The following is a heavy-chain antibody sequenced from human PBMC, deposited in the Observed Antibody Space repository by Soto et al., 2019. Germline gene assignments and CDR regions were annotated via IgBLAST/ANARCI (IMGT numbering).Heavy chain of an antibody. CDR1: GFTFSSYA. CDR3: AKPPAYSSGWHELGGWFDP. J-gene: IGHJ5*02. D-gene: IGHD6-19*01. V-gene: IGHV3-23*01. Sequence: GGSLRLSCAASGFTFSSYAMSWVRQAPGKGLEWVSAISGSGGSTYYADSVKGRFTISRDNSKNTLYLQMNSLRAEDTAVYYCAKPPAYSSGWHELGGWFDPWGQGTLVTVSS. CDR2: ISGSGGST.